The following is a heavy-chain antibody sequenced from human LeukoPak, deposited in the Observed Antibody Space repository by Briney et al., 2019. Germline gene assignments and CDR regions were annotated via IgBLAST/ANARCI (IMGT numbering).Heavy chain of an antibody. V-gene: IGHV4-34*01. CDR2: INHSGGT. Sequence: SETLSLTCAVSGGSFSGYYWSWVRQPPGKGLEWIGEINHSGGTNYNPSLKSPVTISLDTSKNHFSLKLTSVTAADTAVYYCASDDYGDLVNAFDIWGQGTMVTVSS. J-gene: IGHJ3*02. CDR3: ASDDYGDLVNAFDI. CDR1: GGSFSGYY. D-gene: IGHD4-17*01.